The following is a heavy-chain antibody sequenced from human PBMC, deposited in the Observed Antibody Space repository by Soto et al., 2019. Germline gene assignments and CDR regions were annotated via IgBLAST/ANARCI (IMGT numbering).Heavy chain of an antibody. J-gene: IGHJ4*02. CDR2: ISYDGSNK. CDR1: GFTFSSYG. V-gene: IGHV3-30*18. Sequence: PGGSLSLSCAASGFTFSSYGMHWVRQAPGKGLEWVAVISYDGSNKYYADSVKGRFTISRDNSKNTLYLQMNSLRAEDTAVYYCAKGPPYDFWSGFWGQGTLVTVSS. CDR3: AKGPPYDFWSGF. D-gene: IGHD3-3*01.